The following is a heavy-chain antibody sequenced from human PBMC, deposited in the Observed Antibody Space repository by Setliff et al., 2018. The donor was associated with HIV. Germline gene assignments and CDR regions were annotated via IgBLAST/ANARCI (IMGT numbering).Heavy chain of an antibody. D-gene: IGHD2-2*01. CDR2: IGSYSGYT. CDR3: VRGHCNSDKCWYTWFDP. Sequence: ASVNVSCKASNYTLINYGVSWVRQAPGQGLEWMGWIGSYSGYTIYAQKFQDRLTMTTDTSTTTDSMELGSLRSDDTAVYYCVRGHCNSDKCWYTWFDPWGQGTLVTVSS. V-gene: IGHV1-18*01. CDR1: NYTLINYG. J-gene: IGHJ5*02.